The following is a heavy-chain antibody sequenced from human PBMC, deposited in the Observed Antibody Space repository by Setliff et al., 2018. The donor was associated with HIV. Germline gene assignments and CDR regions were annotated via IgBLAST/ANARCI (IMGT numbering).Heavy chain of an antibody. CDR1: GHSISGYY. J-gene: IGHJ3*02. D-gene: IGHD5-12*01. Sequence: PSETLSLTCSVSGHSISGYYWSWIRQPAGRGLEWIGRIHTSGNTNYNPSLRGRVTMSVDMSKNQFSLKLTSVSAADTAVDYCARDRIEFVAEDPHYVFDIWGRGTLVTVSS. V-gene: IGHV4-4*07. CDR3: ARDRIEFVAEDPHYVFDI. CDR2: IHTSGNT.